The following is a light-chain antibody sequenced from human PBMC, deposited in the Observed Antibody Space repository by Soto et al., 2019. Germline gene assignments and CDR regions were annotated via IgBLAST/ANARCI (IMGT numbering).Light chain of an antibody. Sequence: EVVMTQSPATLSVSPGERATLSCRASQSVRSNLAWYQQKPGQAPRLLIYGASTRATGIPARFSGSGSGTEFTLTISSLQLEDFAVYYCQQYNKWPPITFGQGTRLEIK. J-gene: IGKJ5*01. V-gene: IGKV3-15*01. CDR1: QSVRSN. CDR2: GAS. CDR3: QQYNKWPPIT.